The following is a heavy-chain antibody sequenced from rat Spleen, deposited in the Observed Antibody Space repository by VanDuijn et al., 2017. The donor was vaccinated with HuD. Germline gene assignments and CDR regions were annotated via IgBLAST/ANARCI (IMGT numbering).Heavy chain of an antibody. CDR1: GLSLTSNS. Sequence: QVQLTESGPGLVQPSQTLSLTCTVSGLSLTSNSVSWIRQPPGKGLEWKGVIWNHGGTDYNSAIKSRLSISRDTSKSQVFLKMNSLQTEDTAMYFCARGSVFFDYWGQGVMVTVSS. J-gene: IGHJ2*01. CDR3: ARGSVFFDY. CDR2: IWNHGGT. V-gene: IGHV2-47*01.